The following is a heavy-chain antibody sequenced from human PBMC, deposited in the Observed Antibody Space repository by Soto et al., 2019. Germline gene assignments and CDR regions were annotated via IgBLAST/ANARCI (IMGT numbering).Heavy chain of an antibody. D-gene: IGHD4-17*01. Sequence: QVQLVQSGAEVKKPGASVKVSCKASGYTFTSYGISWVRQAPGQGLEWMGWISAYNGNTNYAQKLQGRGTMTTDTSTSTAYMELKSLGSDDTAVYYCARVLIDVDYWGYFDYWGQGTLVTVSS. V-gene: IGHV1-18*01. CDR1: GYTFTSYG. J-gene: IGHJ4*02. CDR3: ARVLIDVDYWGYFDY. CDR2: ISAYNGNT.